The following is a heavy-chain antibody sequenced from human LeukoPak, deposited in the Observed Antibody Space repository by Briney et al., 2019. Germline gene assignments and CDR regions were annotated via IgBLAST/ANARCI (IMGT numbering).Heavy chain of an antibody. CDR3: AAGGDDAKAGY. D-gene: IGHD3-16*01. CDR2: IHYSGTPT. Sequence: SETLSLTCSVYGASITSGRYYWGWMRQAPGKGLEWIGTIHYSGTPTFYNPSLESRVSLFSDTSRNDFSLRLRSVTAAETAVYFWAAGGDDAKAGYWGQGTLVTVSS. J-gene: IGHJ4*02. CDR1: GASITSGRYY. V-gene: IGHV4-39*02.